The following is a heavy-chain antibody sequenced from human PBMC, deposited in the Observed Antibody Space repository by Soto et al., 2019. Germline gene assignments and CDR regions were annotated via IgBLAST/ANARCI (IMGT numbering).Heavy chain of an antibody. Sequence: ASVKVSCKASGYTFTSYGISWVRQAPGQGLEWMGWISAYNGNTNYAQKLQGRVTMTTDTSTSTAYMELRSLRSDDTAVYYCARVNSPSYDILTGYYFEYDYCGQGTLVTVSS. CDR3: ARVNSPSYDILTGYYFEYDY. V-gene: IGHV1-18*01. CDR2: ISAYNGNT. D-gene: IGHD3-9*01. CDR1: GYTFTSYG. J-gene: IGHJ4*02.